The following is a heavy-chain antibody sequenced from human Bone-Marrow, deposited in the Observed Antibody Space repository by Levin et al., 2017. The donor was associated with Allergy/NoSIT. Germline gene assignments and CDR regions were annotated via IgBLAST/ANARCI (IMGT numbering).Heavy chain of an antibody. CDR3: ARVQAKRITIFGVVSERFGVGYYGMDV. V-gene: IGHV1-8*01. CDR2: MNPNSGNT. J-gene: IGHJ6*02. CDR1: GYTFTSYD. D-gene: IGHD3-3*01. Sequence: ASVKVSCKASGYTFTSYDINWVRQATGQGLEWMGWMNPNSGNTGYAQKFQGRVTMTRNTSISTAYMELSSLRSEDTAVYYCARVQAKRITIFGVVSERFGVGYYGMDVWGQGTTVTVSS.